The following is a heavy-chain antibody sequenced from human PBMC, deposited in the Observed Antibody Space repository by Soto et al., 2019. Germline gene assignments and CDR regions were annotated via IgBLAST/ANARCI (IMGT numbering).Heavy chain of an antibody. CDR2: INHSGST. D-gene: IGHD3-16*01. V-gene: IGHV4-34*01. CDR3: ATRLGELLNWFDP. CDR1: GGSFSGYY. J-gene: IGHJ5*02. Sequence: SETLSLTCAVYGGSFSGYYWSWIRQPPGKGLEWIGEINHSGSTNYNPSLKSRVTISVDTSKNQFSLKLSSVTAADTAVYYCATRLGELLNWFDPWGQGTLVTVSS.